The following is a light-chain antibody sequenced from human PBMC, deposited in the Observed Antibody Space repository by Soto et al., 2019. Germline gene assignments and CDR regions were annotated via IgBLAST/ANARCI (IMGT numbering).Light chain of an antibody. CDR1: SGSIASNY. Sequence: NFMLTQPHSVSESPGKTVIISCTRSSGSIASNYVQWYQQRPGSSPTTVIYDDNQRPSGVPDRFSGSIDSSSNSASITISGLENEDEADYYCQYYDATNQVFGGGTKLTVL. CDR2: DDN. J-gene: IGLJ3*02. V-gene: IGLV6-57*01. CDR3: QYYDATNQV.